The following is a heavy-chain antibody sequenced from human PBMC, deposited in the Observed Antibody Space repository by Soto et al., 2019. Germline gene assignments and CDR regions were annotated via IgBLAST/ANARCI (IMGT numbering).Heavy chain of an antibody. Sequence: PSETLSLTCAVYGGSFSGYYWSWIRQPPGKGLEWIGEINHSGSTNYNPSLKSRVTISVDTSKNTLYLQMNSLRAEDTAVYYCAINSQERLKSGYDFGGYWGQGTLVTVSS. J-gene: IGHJ4*02. CDR1: GGSFSGYY. D-gene: IGHD5-12*01. V-gene: IGHV4-34*01. CDR3: AINSQERLKSGYDFGGY. CDR2: INHSGST.